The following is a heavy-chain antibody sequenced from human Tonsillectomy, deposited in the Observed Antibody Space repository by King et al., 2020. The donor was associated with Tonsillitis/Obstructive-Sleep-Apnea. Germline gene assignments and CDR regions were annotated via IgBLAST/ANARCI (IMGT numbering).Heavy chain of an antibody. CDR3: AKDWGTAAGTYYYYRDV. CDR1: GFTFSSYA. V-gene: IGHV3-23*04. CDR2: ISGSGGST. J-gene: IGHJ6*03. Sequence: VQLVESGGGLVQPGGSLRLSCAASGFTFSSYAMSWVRQAPGKGLEWVSAISGSGGSTYYADSVKGRFTISRDNSKNTLYLQMNSLRAEDTAVYYCAKDWGTAAGTYYYYRDVWGKGTTVTVSS. D-gene: IGHD6-13*01.